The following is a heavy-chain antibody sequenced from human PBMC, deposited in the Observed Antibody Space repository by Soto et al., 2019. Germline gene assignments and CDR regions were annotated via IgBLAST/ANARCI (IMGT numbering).Heavy chain of an antibody. CDR1: GDSVSSNSAA. CDR2: TYYRSKWYN. V-gene: IGHV6-1*01. D-gene: IGHD3-3*01. J-gene: IGHJ6*02. Sequence: PSQTLSLTCAISGDSVSSNSAAWNWIRQSPSRGLEWLGRTYYRSKWYNDYAVSVKSRITINPDTSKNQFSLQLNSVTPEDTVVYYCARTPPLRFLEGHKYYYGMDVWGQGTTVTVSS. CDR3: ARTPPLRFLEGHKYYYGMDV.